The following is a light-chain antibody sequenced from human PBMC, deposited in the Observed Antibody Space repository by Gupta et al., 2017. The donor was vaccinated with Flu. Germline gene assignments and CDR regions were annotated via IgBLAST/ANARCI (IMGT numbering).Light chain of an antibody. Sequence: DIEMTQSPDSLAVSLGERATINCKSSQSGLYSSNNKNYLAWYQQKPGQPPKLLIYWASTRESGVPDRFSGRGSGTDFTLTISSLQAEDVAVYYCQQDDSTPLTFGGGTKVEIK. CDR3: QQDDSTPLT. CDR2: WAS. V-gene: IGKV4-1*01. J-gene: IGKJ4*01. CDR1: QSGLYSSNNKNY.